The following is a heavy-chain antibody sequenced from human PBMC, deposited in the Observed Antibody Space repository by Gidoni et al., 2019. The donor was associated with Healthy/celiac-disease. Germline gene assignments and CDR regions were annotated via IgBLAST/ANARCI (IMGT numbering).Heavy chain of an antibody. J-gene: IGHJ4*02. CDR2: IYYSGST. Sequence: QLQLQESGSGLVKPSETLSLTCTVSGGSISSSSYYWGWIRQPPGKGLEWIGSIYYSGSTYYNPSLKSRVTISVDTSKNQFSLKLSSVTAADTAVYYCARHFYGDYGNFDYWGQGTLVTVSS. V-gene: IGHV4-39*01. D-gene: IGHD4-17*01. CDR1: GGSISSSSYY. CDR3: ARHFYGDYGNFDY.